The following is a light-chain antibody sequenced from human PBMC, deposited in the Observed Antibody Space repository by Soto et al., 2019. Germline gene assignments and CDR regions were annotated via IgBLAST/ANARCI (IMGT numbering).Light chain of an antibody. CDR3: QHYGGSPLFT. CDR1: QSVTSTY. CDR2: GAS. J-gene: IGKJ3*01. V-gene: IGKV3-20*01. Sequence: EIVLTQSPGTLSLSPGDRATLSCRASQSVTSTYLAWYQQKPGQAPRLLIYGASSRATGVPHRFSGSGSGTDFTRTISRLEPEDFAVYYCQHYGGSPLFTFGPGTKVDVK.